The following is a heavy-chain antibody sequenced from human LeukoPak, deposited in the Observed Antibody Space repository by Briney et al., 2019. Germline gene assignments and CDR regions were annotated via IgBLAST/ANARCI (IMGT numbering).Heavy chain of an antibody. D-gene: IGHD5-12*01. Sequence: GAAVKVSCKASGYTFTSYGITWVRQAPGQGLELMAWINAYNGHTNYAQNLQGRVTMTTDTSTSTAYMELRSLRSDDTAVYYCARDYGEGRVATIPLGYWGQGTLVTVSS. CDR2: INAYNGHT. CDR1: GYTFTSYG. V-gene: IGHV1-18*04. CDR3: ARDYGEGRVATIPLGY. J-gene: IGHJ4*02.